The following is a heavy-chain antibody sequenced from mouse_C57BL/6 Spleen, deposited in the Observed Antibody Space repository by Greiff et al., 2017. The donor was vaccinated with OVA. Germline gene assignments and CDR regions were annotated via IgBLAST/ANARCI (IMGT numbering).Heavy chain of an antibody. CDR1: GYTFTSYW. CDR3: ARGRNPNY. V-gene: IGHV1-69*01. J-gene: IGHJ3*01. CDR2: IDPSDSYT. Sequence: QVQLQQPGAELVMPGASVKLSCKASGYTFTSYWMHWVKQRPGQGLEWIGDIDPSDSYTNYNQKFKGKSTLTVDKSSSTAYMQLSSLTSEDSAVYYCARGRNPNYWGQGTLVTVSA. D-gene: IGHD4-1*01.